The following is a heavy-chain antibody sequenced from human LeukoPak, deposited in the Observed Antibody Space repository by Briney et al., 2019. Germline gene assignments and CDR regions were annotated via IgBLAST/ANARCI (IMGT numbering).Heavy chain of an antibody. CDR3: ARDSQYSTTVEWFDP. CDR1: GYSISSGYY. Sequence: SETLSLTCTVSGYSISSGYYWGWIRQPPGKGLEWIGSIYHSGSTYYNPSLKSRVTISVDTSKNQFSLKLSSVTAADTAVYYCARDSQYSTTVEWFDPWGQGTLVTVSS. D-gene: IGHD4-23*01. V-gene: IGHV4-38-2*02. CDR2: IYHSGST. J-gene: IGHJ5*02.